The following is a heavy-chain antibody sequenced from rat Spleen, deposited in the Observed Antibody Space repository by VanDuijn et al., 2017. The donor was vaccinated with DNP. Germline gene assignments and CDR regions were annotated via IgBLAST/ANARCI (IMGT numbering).Heavy chain of an antibody. D-gene: IGHD1-12*02. Sequence: EVQLVESGGGLVQPGGSMKLSCEVSGFTFSNYDMAWVRQAPAKGLEWVASISPSGGSTYYRDSVKGRFTLSRDNAKSTLYLQMDSLRSEDTATYYCVRPDYYDGSYPHYWGQGVMVTVSS. V-gene: IGHV5-25*01. CDR1: GFTFSNYD. J-gene: IGHJ2*01. CDR3: VRPDYYDGSYPHY. CDR2: ISPSGGST.